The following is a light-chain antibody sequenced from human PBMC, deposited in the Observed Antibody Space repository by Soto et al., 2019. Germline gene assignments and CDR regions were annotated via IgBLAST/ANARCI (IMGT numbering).Light chain of an antibody. CDR1: ESISNF. V-gene: IGKV1-5*03. CDR2: KAS. Sequence: DNQMNQYPSTLSASVRDRVTITCWASESISNFLDWYPQKPGKAPNPLIPKASSLESGVPSRFSGSGSATDFTLTISSLQPEDFATYYCQQSYSTLSITFGQGTRLEIK. J-gene: IGKJ5*01. CDR3: QQSYSTLSIT.